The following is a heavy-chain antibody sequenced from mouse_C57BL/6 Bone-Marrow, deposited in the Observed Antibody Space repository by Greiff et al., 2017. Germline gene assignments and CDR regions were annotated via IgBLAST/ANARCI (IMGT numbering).Heavy chain of an antibody. J-gene: IGHJ3*01. D-gene: IGHD1-1*01. CDR1: GYSITSGYY. V-gene: IGHV3-6*01. CDR2: ISYDGSN. Sequence: VQLKESGPGLVKPSQSLSLTCSVTGYSITSGYYWNWIRQFPGNKLEWMGYISYDGSNNYNPSLKNRISITRDTSKNQFFLKFNSVTTEDTATYYCARGYYGSSYGFAYWGQGTLVTVSA. CDR3: ARGYYGSSYGFAY.